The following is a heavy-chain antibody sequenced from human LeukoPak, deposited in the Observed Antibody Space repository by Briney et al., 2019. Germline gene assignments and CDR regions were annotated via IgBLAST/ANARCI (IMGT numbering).Heavy chain of an antibody. CDR2: INYSGTT. CDR1: GDSITANNYF. V-gene: IGHV4-39*01. Sequence: SETLSLTCTVSGDSITANNYFWVWTRQPPGKGLEWIGSINYSGTTYYSSSLRSRVTISVDTSRNQFSLKLSSVTAADTALYSCPRLLTTTSDGNYFDHWGQGTLVTVSS. J-gene: IGHJ4*02. CDR3: PRLLTTTSDGNYFDH. D-gene: IGHD2/OR15-2a*01.